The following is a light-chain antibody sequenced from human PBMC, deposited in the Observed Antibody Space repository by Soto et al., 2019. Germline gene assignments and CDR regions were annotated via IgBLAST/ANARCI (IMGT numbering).Light chain of an antibody. CDR1: QSVSST. CDR2: GES. J-gene: IGKJ2*01. Sequence: EIVMTQSPATLSVSPGERATLSCRASQSVSSTLAWYQQKPGQAPRLLIYGESPRATGIPARFSGSGSGTEFTLTISSLQSEDFAVYYCQQYSNWPLTFGQGTKLEIK. V-gene: IGKV3-15*01. CDR3: QQYSNWPLT.